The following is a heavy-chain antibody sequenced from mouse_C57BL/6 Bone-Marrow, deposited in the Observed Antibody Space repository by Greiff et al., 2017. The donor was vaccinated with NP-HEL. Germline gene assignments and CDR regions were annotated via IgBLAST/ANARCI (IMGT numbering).Heavy chain of an antibody. V-gene: IGHV5-4*03. CDR2: LSDGGSYT. D-gene: IGHD2-5*01. Sequence: DVHLVESGGGLVKPGGSLKLSCAASGFTFGSYAMSWVRQTPEKRMEWVATLSDGGSYTYYPDNVKGRFTISRDNAKNNLYLQMSHLKSEDTAMYYCARRPPYYSNDAWFAYWGQGTLVTVSA. CDR3: ARRPPYYSNDAWFAY. CDR1: GFTFGSYA. J-gene: IGHJ3*01.